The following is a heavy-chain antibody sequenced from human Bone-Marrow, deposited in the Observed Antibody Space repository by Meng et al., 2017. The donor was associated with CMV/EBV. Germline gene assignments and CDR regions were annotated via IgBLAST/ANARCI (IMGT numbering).Heavy chain of an antibody. CDR2: INSNGGST. Sequence: GESLKISCAASGFTCDDYGMSWVRQAPGKGLEWVSGINSNGGSTGYADSVKGRFTISRDNSKNTLQLQMNSLRAEDTAVYYCAKGPNSGWAYYYYEMDVWGQGPTVTVSS. CDR1: GFTCDDYG. D-gene: IGHD6-19*01. J-gene: IGHJ6*01. CDR3: AKGPNSGWAYYYYEMDV. V-gene: IGHV3-20*04.